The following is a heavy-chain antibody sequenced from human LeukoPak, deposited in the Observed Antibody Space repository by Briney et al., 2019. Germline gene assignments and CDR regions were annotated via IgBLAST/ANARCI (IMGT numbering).Heavy chain of an antibody. V-gene: IGHV4-39*01. CDR3: ASHYILEWLQSAFDI. J-gene: IGHJ3*02. CDR1: GDSISSSRYY. CDR2: LYNSGST. D-gene: IGHD3-3*01. Sequence: SETLSLTCTVSGDSISSSRYYWGWIRQPPGKGLEWIGSLYNSGSTYYNPSLKSRVTISVDTSKNQFSLKLSSVTAADTAVYYCASHYILEWLQSAFDIWGEGTMITVSS.